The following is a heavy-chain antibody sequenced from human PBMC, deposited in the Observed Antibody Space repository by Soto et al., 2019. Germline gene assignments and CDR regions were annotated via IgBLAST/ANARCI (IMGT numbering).Heavy chain of an antibody. J-gene: IGHJ4*02. CDR3: ARMLFAPWSGYYSKPLDY. CDR1: GGSISSGGYY. V-gene: IGHV4-31*03. D-gene: IGHD3-3*01. Sequence: SETLSLTCTVSGGSISSGGYYWSWIRQHPGKGLEWIGYIYYSGSTYYNPSLKSRVTISVDTSKNQFSLKLSSVTAADTAVYYCARMLFAPWSGYYSKPLDYWGQGTLVTAPQ. CDR2: IYYSGST.